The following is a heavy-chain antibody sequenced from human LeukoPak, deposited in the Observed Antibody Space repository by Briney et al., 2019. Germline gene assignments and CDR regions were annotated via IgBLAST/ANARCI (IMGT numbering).Heavy chain of an antibody. D-gene: IGHD3-10*01. CDR3: ARTSRINMVLDP. Sequence: SGTLSLTCGVSGGSISNTNWWTWVRQPPGRGLEWIGEIYHSGSTNYNPSLKSRVTISVDKSKNQFSLKLSSVTAADTAVYYCARTSRINMVLDPWGQGTLVPVSS. V-gene: IGHV4-4*02. CDR1: GGSISNTNW. CDR2: IYHSGST. J-gene: IGHJ5*02.